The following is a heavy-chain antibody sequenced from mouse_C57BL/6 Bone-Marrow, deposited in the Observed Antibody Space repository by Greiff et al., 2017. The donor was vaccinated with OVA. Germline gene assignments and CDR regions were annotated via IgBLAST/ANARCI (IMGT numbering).Heavy chain of an antibody. CDR1: GFSLTSYG. V-gene: IGHV2-5*01. CDR3: AKRGGYYVSMDY. D-gene: IGHD2-3*01. Sequence: VKLVESGPGLVQPSQSLSITCTVSGFSLTSYGVHWVRQSPGKGLEWLGVIWRGGSTDYNAAFMSRLSITKDNSKSQVFFKMNSLQADDTAIYYCAKRGGYYVSMDYWGQGTSVTVSS. CDR2: IWRGGST. J-gene: IGHJ4*01.